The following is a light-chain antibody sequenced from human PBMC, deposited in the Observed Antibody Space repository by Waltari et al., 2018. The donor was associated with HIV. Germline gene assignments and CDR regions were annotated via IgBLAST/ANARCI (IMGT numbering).Light chain of an antibody. CDR3: QHTYSSPFT. V-gene: IGKV1-39*01. CDR2: AAS. J-gene: IGKJ3*01. Sequence: DIQMTQSPSSLSTSVGDRVTLTCRASQFINNHLNWYQQKPGKAPRFLISAASSLQSGVPSRFSGSGSGTDFTLTISDLQPEDFATYYCQHTYSSPFTFGPGTKVQIK. CDR1: QFINNH.